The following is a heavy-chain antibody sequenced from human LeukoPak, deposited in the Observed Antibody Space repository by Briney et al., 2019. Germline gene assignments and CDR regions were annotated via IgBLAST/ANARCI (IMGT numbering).Heavy chain of an antibody. CDR3: ARGCSSPGARGSSTSCHDY. V-gene: IGHV4-34*01. D-gene: IGHD2-2*01. J-gene: IGHJ4*02. Sequence: SETLSLTCAVYGGSFSGYYWSWIRQPPGKGLEWIGEINHSGSTNYNPSLKSRVTISVDTFKNQFSLKLSSVTAADTAVYYCARGCSSPGARGSSTSCHDYWGQGTLVTVSS. CDR1: GGSFSGYY. CDR2: INHSGST.